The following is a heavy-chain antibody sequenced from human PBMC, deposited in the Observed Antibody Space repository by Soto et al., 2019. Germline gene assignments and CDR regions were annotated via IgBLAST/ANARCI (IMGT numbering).Heavy chain of an antibody. CDR1: GFTFDDYA. CDR3: AKDMGAAKFLLDY. CDR2: ISWNSRSI. V-gene: IGHV3-9*01. J-gene: IGHJ4*02. D-gene: IGHD2-15*01. Sequence: PWGSLLLSCAASGFTFDDYAMHWVRQAPGKGLEWVSGISWNSRSIGYAEAVKCRFTISRDNAKNSLYLQMNSLRDEDTALYYCAKDMGAAKFLLDYWGQGTLVTVSS.